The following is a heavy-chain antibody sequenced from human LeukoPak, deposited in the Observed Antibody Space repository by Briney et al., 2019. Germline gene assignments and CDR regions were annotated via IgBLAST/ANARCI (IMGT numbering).Heavy chain of an antibody. Sequence: PGGSLRLSCAASGFTFNSYWMNWVRQAPGKGLEWVANIKQDGTEKHYVDSVKGRFTISRDNAKNLLYLQMNSLRAEDTAVYYCATYSSRNAREFQSWGQGTLVTVSS. D-gene: IGHD2-2*01. CDR1: GFTFNSYW. CDR2: IKQDGTEK. CDR3: ATYSSRNAREFQS. V-gene: IGHV3-7*01. J-gene: IGHJ1*01.